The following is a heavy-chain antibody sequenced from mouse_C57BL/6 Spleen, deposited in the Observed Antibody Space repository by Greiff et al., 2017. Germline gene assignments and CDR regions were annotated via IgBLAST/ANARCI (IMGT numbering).Heavy chain of an antibody. V-gene: IGHV1-53*01. CDR1: GYTFTSYW. Sequence: QVQLQQPGTELVKPGASVTLSCKASGYTFTSYWMHWVKQRPGQGLEWIGNINPSNGGTNYNEKFKSKATLTVDKSSSTAYMQLSSLTSEDSAVYYCARGGITTVVATRAMDYWGQGTSVTVAS. J-gene: IGHJ4*01. D-gene: IGHD1-1*01. CDR3: ARGGITTVVATRAMDY. CDR2: INPSNGGT.